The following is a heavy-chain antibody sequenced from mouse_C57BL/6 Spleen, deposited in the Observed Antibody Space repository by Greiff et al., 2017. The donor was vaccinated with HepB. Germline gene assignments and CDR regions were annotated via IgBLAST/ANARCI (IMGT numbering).Heavy chain of an antibody. CDR2: IYPSDSET. CDR1: GYTFTSYW. D-gene: IGHD1-1*01. Sequence: QVQLKQPGAELVRPGSSVKLSCKASGYTFTSYWMDWVKQRPGQGLEWIGNIYPSDSETHYNQKFKDKATLTVDKSSSTAYMQRSSLTSEDSAVYYCARSTVVAMDYWGQGTSVTVSS. V-gene: IGHV1-61*01. CDR3: ARSTVVAMDY. J-gene: IGHJ4*01.